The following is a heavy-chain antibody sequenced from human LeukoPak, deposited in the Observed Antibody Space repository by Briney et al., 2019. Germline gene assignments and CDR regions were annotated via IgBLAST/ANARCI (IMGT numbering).Heavy chain of an antibody. CDR2: ISYDGSNK. CDR3: AKDSSLLGSFDY. CDR1: GFTFSDYV. Sequence: PGGSLRLSCAASGFTFSDYVMHWVRQAPGKGLEWVAVISYDGSNKYYADSVKGRFTISRDNSKNTLYLQMNSLRAEDTAVYYCAKDSSLLGSFDYWGQGTLVTVSS. V-gene: IGHV3-30*18. D-gene: IGHD2-8*02. J-gene: IGHJ4*02.